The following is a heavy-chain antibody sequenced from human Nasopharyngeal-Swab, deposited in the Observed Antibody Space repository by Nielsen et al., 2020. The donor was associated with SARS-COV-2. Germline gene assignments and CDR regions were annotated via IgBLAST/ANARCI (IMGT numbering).Heavy chain of an antibody. V-gene: IGHV3-9*01. CDR3: VKGSTSSWTSSFDM. CDR2: ISWNSVSI. Sequence: SLKISCVASGLTFSDYYMSWIRQAPGKGLEWVSGISWNSVSIGYGDSVKGRFTITRDNAKNSLYLQVNSLRVEDTALYYCVKGSTSSWTSSFDMWGQGTMVTVSS. J-gene: IGHJ3*02. D-gene: IGHD6-13*01. CDR1: GLTFSDYY.